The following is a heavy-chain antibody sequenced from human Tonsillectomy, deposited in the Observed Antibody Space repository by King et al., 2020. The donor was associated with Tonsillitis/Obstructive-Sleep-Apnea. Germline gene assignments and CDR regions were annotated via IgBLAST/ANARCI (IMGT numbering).Heavy chain of an antibody. CDR3: ARDRLAAVGDGFDP. CDR1: GDSISSYY. D-gene: IGHD6-13*01. V-gene: IGHV4-59*01. Sequence: VQLQESGPGLVKPSETLSLTCTVSGDSISSYYWSWIRQPPGKGLEWIGYIYNSGSSHYNPSLKSRVTISVDTSKNQFSLKLSAVTAADTAVYYCARDRLAAVGDGFDPWGQGTLVTVSS. CDR2: IYNSGSS. J-gene: IGHJ5*02.